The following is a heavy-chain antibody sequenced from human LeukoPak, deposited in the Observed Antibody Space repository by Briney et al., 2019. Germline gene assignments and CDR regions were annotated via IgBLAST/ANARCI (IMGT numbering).Heavy chain of an antibody. D-gene: IGHD6-13*01. CDR2: INHSGST. Sequence: PSETLSLTCAVYGGSFSGYYWSWIRQPPGKGLEWIGEINHSGSTNYNPSLKSRVTISVDTSKNQFSLKLSPVTAADTAVYYCASRTAAGLYYFDYWGQGTLVTVSS. V-gene: IGHV4-34*01. J-gene: IGHJ4*02. CDR1: GGSFSGYY. CDR3: ASRTAAGLYYFDY.